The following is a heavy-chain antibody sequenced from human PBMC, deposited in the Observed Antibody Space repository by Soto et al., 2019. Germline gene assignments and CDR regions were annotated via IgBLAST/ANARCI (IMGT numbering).Heavy chain of an antibody. CDR3: TTGETYYDILTGYPSLDY. V-gene: IGHV3-15*07. Sequence: GGSLRLSCAASGFTFSNAWMNWVRQAPGKGLEWVGRIKSKTDGGTTDYAAPVKGRFTISGDDSKNTLYLQMNSLKTEDTAVYYCTTGETYYDILTGYPSLDYWGQGTLVTVSS. CDR1: GFTFSNAW. D-gene: IGHD3-9*01. CDR2: IKSKTDGGTT. J-gene: IGHJ4*02.